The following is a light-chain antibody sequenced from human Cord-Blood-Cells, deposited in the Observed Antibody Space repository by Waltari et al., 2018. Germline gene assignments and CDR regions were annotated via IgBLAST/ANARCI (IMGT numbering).Light chain of an antibody. CDR1: QNISSY. J-gene: IGKJ1*01. CDR3: QQSYSTPRT. CDR2: AAS. Sequence: SQMPPSPSSLSASVGDRVPITCRASQNISSYLNWYQQKPGKAPKLLIYAASSLQSGVPSRFSGSGSGTDFTLTISSLQPEDFATYYCQQSYSTPRTFGQGTKVEIK. V-gene: IGKV1-39*01.